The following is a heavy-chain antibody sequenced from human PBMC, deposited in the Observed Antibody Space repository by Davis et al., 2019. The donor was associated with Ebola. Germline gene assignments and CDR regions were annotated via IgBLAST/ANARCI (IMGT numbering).Heavy chain of an antibody. V-gene: IGHV3-48*01. D-gene: IGHD3-3*01. Sequence: GGSLRLSCAASGFIVSSYYMNWVRQAPGKGLEWVSYISSSSSTIYYADSVKGRLTLSRDNSKNTLYLQMNSLRAEETAVYYCAKVVAPSITIFGVVTQGYYGMDVWGQGTTVTVSS. CDR2: ISSSSSTI. CDR3: AKVVAPSITIFGVVTQGYYGMDV. CDR1: GFIVSSYY. J-gene: IGHJ6*02.